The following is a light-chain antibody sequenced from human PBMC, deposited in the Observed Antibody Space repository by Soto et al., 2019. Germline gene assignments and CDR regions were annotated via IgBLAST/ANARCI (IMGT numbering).Light chain of an antibody. Sequence: DLQMTQSPSTLTGYVVAIVTITWRARQTSSSWLAWYQQKPGKAPKLLIYKAYTLKSGVPSRFSGSGSGTEFTLTISSLQPDDFATYYCQHYNSYSEAFGQGTKVDIK. CDR3: QHYNSYSEA. CDR1: QTSSSW. V-gene: IGKV1-5*03. J-gene: IGKJ1*01. CDR2: KAY.